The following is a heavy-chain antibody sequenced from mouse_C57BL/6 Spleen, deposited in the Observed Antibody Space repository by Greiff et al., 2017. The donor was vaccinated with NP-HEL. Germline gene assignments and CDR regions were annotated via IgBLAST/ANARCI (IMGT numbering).Heavy chain of an antibody. J-gene: IGHJ1*03. CDR2: INPSSGYT. V-gene: IGHV1-4*01. D-gene: IGHD1-1*01. CDR1: GYPFTSYT. CDR3: ARLTTVVAKDWYFEV. Sequence: QVQLQQSGAELARPGASVKMSCKASGYPFTSYTLHWVTQRPGQGLEWIGYINPSSGYTKYNQTFKDKATLTADKSSSTAYMQLSSLTAEDSAVYYCARLTTVVAKDWYFEVWGTGTTVTVSS.